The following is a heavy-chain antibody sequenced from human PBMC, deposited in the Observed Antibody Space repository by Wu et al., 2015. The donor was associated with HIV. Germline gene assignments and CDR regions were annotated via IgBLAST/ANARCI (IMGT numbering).Heavy chain of an antibody. CDR1: GGTFSSYA. D-gene: IGHD6-19*01. J-gene: IGHJ3*02. CDR3: AREGIRGSSGRSDAFDI. CDR2: IIPIFGTA. V-gene: IGHV1-69*01. Sequence: QVQLVQSGAEVKKPGSSVKVSCKASGGTFSSYAISWVRQAPGQGLEWMGGIIPIFGTANYAQKFQGRVTITTDESTSTAYMELSSLRSEDTAVYYCAREGIRGSSGRSDAFDIWGQGTMVTASS.